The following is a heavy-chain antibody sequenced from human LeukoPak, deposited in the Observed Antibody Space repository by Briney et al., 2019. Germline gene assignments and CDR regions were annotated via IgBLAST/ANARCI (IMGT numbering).Heavy chain of an antibody. CDR1: GYTFTSYD. J-gene: IGHJ6*02. V-gene: IGHV1-18*01. Sequence: ASVKVSCKASGYTFTSYDINWVRQATGQGLEWMGWISAYNGNTNYAQKLQGRVTMTTDTSTSTAYMELRSLRSDDTAVYYCARVGGDYGDYNWYYYYGMDVWGQGTTVTVSS. CDR3: ARVGGDYGDYNWYYYYGMDV. CDR2: ISAYNGNT. D-gene: IGHD4-17*01.